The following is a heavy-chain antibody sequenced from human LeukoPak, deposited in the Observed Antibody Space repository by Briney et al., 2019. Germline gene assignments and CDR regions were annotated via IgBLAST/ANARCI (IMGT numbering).Heavy chain of an antibody. CDR3: ARDFPMTAMRD. CDR1: GFTVSSNY. Sequence: PGGSLRLSCAASGFTVSSNYMSWVRQAPGKGLEWVSVIYSGGSTYYADSVKGRFTIPRDNSKNTLYLQMNSLRAEDTAVYYCARDFPMTAMRDWGQGTLVTVSS. J-gene: IGHJ4*02. V-gene: IGHV3-53*01. CDR2: IYSGGST. D-gene: IGHD2-21*02.